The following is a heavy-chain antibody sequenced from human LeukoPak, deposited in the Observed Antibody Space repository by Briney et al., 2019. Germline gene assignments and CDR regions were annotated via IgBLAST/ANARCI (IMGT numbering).Heavy chain of an antibody. CDR1: GFTFGRFA. CDR2: ISNSGTIT. J-gene: IGHJ4*02. V-gene: IGHV3-23*01. CDR3: TTESFHY. D-gene: IGHD3-10*01. Sequence: GGSLRLSCAVSGFTFGRFAMNWVRQAPGKGLEWVSIISNSGTITSYADSVKGRFTVSRDNSKNTVYLQMNSLRAEDTALYYCTTESFHYWGQGSLVAVSS.